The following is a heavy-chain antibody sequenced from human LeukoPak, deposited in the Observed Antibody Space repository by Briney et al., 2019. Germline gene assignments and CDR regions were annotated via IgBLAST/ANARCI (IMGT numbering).Heavy chain of an antibody. CDR3: ASRNYDFWSGSGYYYYYMDV. CDR1: GYSFTSYW. D-gene: IGHD3-3*01. J-gene: IGHJ6*03. Sequence: GESLKISCKGSGYSFTSYWIGWVRQMPGKGLGWMGIIYPGDSDTRYSPSFQGQVTISADKSISTAYLQWSSLKASDTAMYYCASRNYDFWSGSGYYYYYMDVWGKGTTVTVSS. CDR2: IYPGDSDT. V-gene: IGHV5-51*01.